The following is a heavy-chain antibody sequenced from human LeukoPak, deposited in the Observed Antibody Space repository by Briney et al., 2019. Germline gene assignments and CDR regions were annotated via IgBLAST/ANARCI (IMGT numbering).Heavy chain of an antibody. CDR2: INPNSGGT. D-gene: IGHD3-22*01. CDR1: GYTFTGYY. Sequence: ASVKVSCKASGYTFTGYYMHWVRQAPGQGLEWMGWINPNSGGTNYAQKFQGRVTMTRDTSISTAYMELSRLISDDTAVYYCARGWTYYYDSSGYNGGHHFDYWGQGTLVTVSS. V-gene: IGHV1-2*02. J-gene: IGHJ4*02. CDR3: ARGWTYYYDSSGYNGGHHFDY.